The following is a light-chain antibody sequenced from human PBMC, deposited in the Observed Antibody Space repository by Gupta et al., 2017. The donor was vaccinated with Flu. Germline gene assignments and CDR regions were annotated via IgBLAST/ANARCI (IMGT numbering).Light chain of an antibody. J-gene: IGLJ1*01. CDR1: SNDVGGSNR. Sequence: SAPTQPRPVSASPGQSVTISCTGSSNDVGGSNRVSWYQQRPGKAPKLILYDVTERPSGVPDRFSGSKSGTTASLTISGLQADDEADYYCSSHASRVTWVFGTGTTVTVL. CDR3: SSHASRVTWV. CDR2: DVT. V-gene: IGLV2-11*01.